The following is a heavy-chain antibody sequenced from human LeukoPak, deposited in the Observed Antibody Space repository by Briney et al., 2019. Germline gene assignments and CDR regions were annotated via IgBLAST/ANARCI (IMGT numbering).Heavy chain of an antibody. J-gene: IGHJ4*02. Sequence: SETLSLTCTVSGGSISSYYWSWIRQPPGKGLEWIGYIYYSGSTNYNPFLKSRVTISVDTSKNQFSLKLSSVTAADTAVYYCARGGVAAAGTSDYWGQGTLVTVSS. CDR3: ARGGVAAAGTSDY. D-gene: IGHD6-13*01. CDR1: GGSISSYY. CDR2: IYYSGST. V-gene: IGHV4-59*01.